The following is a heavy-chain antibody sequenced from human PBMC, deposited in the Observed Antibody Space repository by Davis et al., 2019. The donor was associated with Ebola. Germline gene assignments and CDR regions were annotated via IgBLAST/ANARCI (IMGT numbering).Heavy chain of an antibody. D-gene: IGHD6-19*01. CDR1: GGSISSYY. Sequence: SETLSLTCTVSGGSISSYYWSWIRQPPGKGLEWIGYIYYSGSTNYNPSLKSRVTISVDKSKNQFSLKLSSVTAADTAVYYCARDRSTVAVAGYYYYYYGMDVWGKGTTVTVSS. CDR3: ARDRSTVAVAGYYYYYYGMDV. J-gene: IGHJ6*04. V-gene: IGHV4-59*12. CDR2: IYYSGST.